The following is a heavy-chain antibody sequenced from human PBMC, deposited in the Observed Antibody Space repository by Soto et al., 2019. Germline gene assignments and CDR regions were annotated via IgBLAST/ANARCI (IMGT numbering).Heavy chain of an antibody. V-gene: IGHV4-59*08. CDR1: SGPDRSHN. CDR3: VRQGIDCLHGLVDV. CDR2: VYYTGDT. Sequence: QVQLQQSGPRLVKPSETLSLTCTVSSGPDRSHNWGWIRQPPGRGLEWLGYVYYTGDTAYNPSLRGRVTISADTSTNDISLTLNSVTAADTAVYYCVRQGIDCLHGLVDVWGQGTTVRVSS. D-gene: IGHD2-21*02. J-gene: IGHJ6*02.